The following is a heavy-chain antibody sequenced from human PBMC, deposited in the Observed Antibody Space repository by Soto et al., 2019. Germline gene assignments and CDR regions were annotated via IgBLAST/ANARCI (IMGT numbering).Heavy chain of an antibody. V-gene: IGHV3-53*01. CDR1: GFTVSGNKY. D-gene: IGHD4-17*01. J-gene: IGHJ3*02. Sequence: DVQLVESGGGLIQPGGSLRLSCAASGFTVSGNKYLAWVRQAPGKGLEWVSALYDVDGTYYADSVKGRFTTSADSSTTIVYLQMNGLRPDDTAVYYCASWHLREHAYDIWGRGTAVTVSS. CDR3: ASWHLREHAYDI. CDR2: LYDVDGT.